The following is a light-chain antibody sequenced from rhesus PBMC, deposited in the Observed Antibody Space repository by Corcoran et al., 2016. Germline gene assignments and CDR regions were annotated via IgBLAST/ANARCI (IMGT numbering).Light chain of an antibody. Sequence: DIQITQAPSSLSASVGDRVTITCRASENVNNYLNWYQQKPGKTPKLLIYKASTLESGVPSRFSGSGSGTDYTFTISSLQPEDFATYYCLHDNTTPLTFGGGTKVELK. V-gene: IGKV1-74*01. CDR2: KAS. J-gene: IGKJ4*01. CDR3: LHDNTTPLT. CDR1: ENVNNY.